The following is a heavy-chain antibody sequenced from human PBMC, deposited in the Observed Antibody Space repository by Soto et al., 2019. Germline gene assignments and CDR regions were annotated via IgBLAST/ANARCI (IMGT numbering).Heavy chain of an antibody. CDR3: ARDRLPLRGGHDYRDYNYGMDV. J-gene: IGHJ6*01. D-gene: IGHD5-12*01. V-gene: IGHV4-59*01. CDR1: GGSISAYY. Sequence: QEHLQESGPGLVKPSETLSLTCTVSGGSISAYYWTWIRQPPGKGLEWIGYIYYSGSTTYNPSLKSRVTISVDTSKNQFSPKLSSVTAADTAVYYCARDRLPLRGGHDYRDYNYGMDVW. CDR2: IYYSGST.